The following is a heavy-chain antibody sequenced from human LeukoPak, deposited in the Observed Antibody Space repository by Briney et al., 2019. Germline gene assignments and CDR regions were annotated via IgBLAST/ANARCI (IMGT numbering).Heavy chain of an antibody. CDR3: ARVSLPAVTTSWLDY. Sequence: GASVKVSCKASGYTFTSYGIGWVRQAPGQGLEWMGWISAYNGNTNYAQKLQGRVTMTTDTSTSTAYMELRSLRSDDTAVYYCARVSLPAVTTSWLDYWGQGTLVTVSS. J-gene: IGHJ4*02. V-gene: IGHV1-18*01. CDR1: GYTFTSYG. D-gene: IGHD4-17*01. CDR2: ISAYNGNT.